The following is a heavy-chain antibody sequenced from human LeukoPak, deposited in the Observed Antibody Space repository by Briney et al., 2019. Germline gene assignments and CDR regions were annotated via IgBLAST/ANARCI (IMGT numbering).Heavy chain of an antibody. Sequence: ASVKVSCKASGYTXTGYYMHWVRQAPGQGLEWMEWINPNSGGTNYAQKFQGRVTMTRDTSISTAYMELSRLRSDDTAVHYCASVSGSSPLSYFDYWGQGTLVTVSS. CDR1: GYTXTGYY. D-gene: IGHD1-26*01. V-gene: IGHV1-2*02. J-gene: IGHJ4*02. CDR3: ASVSGSSPLSYFDY. CDR2: INPNSGGT.